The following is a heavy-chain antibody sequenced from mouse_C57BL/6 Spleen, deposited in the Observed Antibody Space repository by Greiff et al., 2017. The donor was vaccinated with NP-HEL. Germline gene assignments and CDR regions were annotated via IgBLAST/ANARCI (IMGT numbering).Heavy chain of an antibody. Sequence: VQLQQSGPELVKPGASVKISCKASGYTFTDYYMNWVKQSHGKSLEWIGDINPNNGGTSYNQKFKGKATLTVDKSSSTAYMELRSLTSEDSAVYYCARRWIYYDYGVREVYAMDYWGQGTSVTVSS. D-gene: IGHD2-4*01. CDR1: GYTFTDYY. CDR3: ARRWIYYDYGVREVYAMDY. J-gene: IGHJ4*01. V-gene: IGHV1-26*01. CDR2: INPNNGGT.